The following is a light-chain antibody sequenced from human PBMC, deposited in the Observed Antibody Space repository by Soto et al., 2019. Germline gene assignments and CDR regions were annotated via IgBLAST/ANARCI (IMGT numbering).Light chain of an antibody. V-gene: IGKV3-15*01. CDR3: QQYNNWPRT. CDR2: DAS. J-gene: IGKJ1*01. Sequence: EIVMTQSPDTLSVSPGERATLSCRASQSVSSNLAWYQQKPGQAPRLLIYDASTRATGIPARFSGSGSATEFTLTISSLQSEDFAVYYCQQYNNWPRTFGQGTKVEIK. CDR1: QSVSSN.